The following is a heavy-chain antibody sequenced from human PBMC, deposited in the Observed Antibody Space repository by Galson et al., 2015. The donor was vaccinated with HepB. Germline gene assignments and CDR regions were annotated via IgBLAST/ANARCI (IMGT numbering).Heavy chain of an antibody. CDR2: IIPILGIA. V-gene: IGHV1-69*04. CDR1: GGTFSSYA. CDR3: ARVDSIAARPPDY. D-gene: IGHD6-6*01. J-gene: IGHJ4*02. Sequence: SVKVSCKASGGTFSSYAISWVRQAPGQGLEWMGRIIPILGIANYAQKFQGRVTITADKSTSTAYRELSSLRSEDTAVYYCARVDSIAARPPDYWGQGTLVTVSS.